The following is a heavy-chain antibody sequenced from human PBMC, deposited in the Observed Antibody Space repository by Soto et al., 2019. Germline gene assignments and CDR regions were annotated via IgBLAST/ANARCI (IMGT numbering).Heavy chain of an antibody. V-gene: IGHV1-46*01. D-gene: IGHD1-1*01. CDR1: GYTFTSYY. CDR3: ARVFNSEHFDY. Sequence: AASVKVSCKASGYTFTSYYMHWVRQAPGRGLEWMGIINPSGGSTSYAQKFQGRVTMTRDTSTSTVYMELSSLRSEDTAVYYCARVFNSEHFDYWGQGTLVTVSS. J-gene: IGHJ4*02. CDR2: INPSGGST.